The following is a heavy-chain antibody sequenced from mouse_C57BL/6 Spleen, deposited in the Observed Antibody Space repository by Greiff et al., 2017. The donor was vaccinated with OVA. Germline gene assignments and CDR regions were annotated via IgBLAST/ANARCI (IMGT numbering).Heavy chain of an antibody. CDR1: GYSFTGYY. CDR2: INPSTGGT. CDR3: ARYEEAMDY. D-gene: IGHD2-3*01. Sequence: VQLKQSGPELVKPGASVKISCKASGYSFTGYYMNWVKQSPEKSLEWIGEINPSTGGTTYNQKFKAKATLTVDKSSSTAYLQLKSLTSEDSAVYYCARYEEAMDYWGQGTSVTVSS. V-gene: IGHV1-42*01. J-gene: IGHJ4*01.